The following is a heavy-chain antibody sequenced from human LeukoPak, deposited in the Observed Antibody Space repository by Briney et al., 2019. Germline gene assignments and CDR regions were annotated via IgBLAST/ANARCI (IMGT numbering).Heavy chain of an antibody. D-gene: IGHD3-22*01. Sequence: PGGSLRLSCSASGFAFSDYSLNWIRQAPGKGLEWVSYSSVSGATVYYADSVKGRFTISRDNARNSLYLQMNSLRAEDAAVYYCARDSGSYYDRLDCWGQGTLVTVSS. CDR2: SSVSGATV. J-gene: IGHJ4*02. CDR1: GFAFSDYS. V-gene: IGHV3-48*01. CDR3: ARDSGSYYDRLDC.